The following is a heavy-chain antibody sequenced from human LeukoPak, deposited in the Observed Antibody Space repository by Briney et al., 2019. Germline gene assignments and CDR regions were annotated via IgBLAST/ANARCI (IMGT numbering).Heavy chain of an antibody. CDR1: GGSISSGGYY. D-gene: IGHD3-22*01. CDR3: AGLVGRYSSGLYYYYFDY. Sequence: SQTLSLTCTVPGGSISSGGYYWSWIRQHPGKGLEWIGYIYYSGSTYYNPSLKSRVSISADTSKNQFFLNLSSVTAADTAVYYCAGLVGRYSSGLYYYYFDYWGQGTLVTVSS. J-gene: IGHJ4*02. CDR2: IYYSGST. V-gene: IGHV4-31*03.